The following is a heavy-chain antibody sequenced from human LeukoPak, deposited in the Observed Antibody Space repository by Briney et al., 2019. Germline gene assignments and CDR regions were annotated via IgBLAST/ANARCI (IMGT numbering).Heavy chain of an antibody. CDR1: GGSISSRSYY. CDR2: IYSSGST. Sequence: SETLSLTCTVSGGSISSRSYYWGWIRQPPGKGLEWIGSIYSSGSTYYNASLQSRVTISIETSKNQISLRLNSVTAADTAMYYCAKSGGYGLIDYWGQGTLVTVSS. CDR3: AKSGGYGLIDY. J-gene: IGHJ4*02. V-gene: IGHV4-39*01. D-gene: IGHD1-26*01.